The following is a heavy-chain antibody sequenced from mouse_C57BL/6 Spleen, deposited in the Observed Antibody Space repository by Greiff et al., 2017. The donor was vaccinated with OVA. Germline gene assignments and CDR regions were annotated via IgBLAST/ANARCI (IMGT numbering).Heavy chain of an antibody. Sequence: EVQLQQSGPELVKPGASVKISCKASGYTFTDYYMNWVKQSHGKSLEWIGDINPNNGGTSYNQKFTGKATLTVDKSSSTAYMELRSLTSEDSAVYYCARESVQGVDYFDYWGQGTTLTVSS. CDR2: INPNNGGT. V-gene: IGHV1-26*01. J-gene: IGHJ2*01. CDR1: GYTFTDYY. D-gene: IGHD6-1*01. CDR3: ARESVQGVDYFDY.